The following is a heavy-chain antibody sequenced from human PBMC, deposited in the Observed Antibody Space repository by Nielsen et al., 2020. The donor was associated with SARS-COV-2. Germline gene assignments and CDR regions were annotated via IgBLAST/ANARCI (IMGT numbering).Heavy chain of an antibody. V-gene: IGHV4-34*01. J-gene: IGHJ6*02. CDR3: AREKGYYDSLFYYGLDV. CDR2: IDHSGST. D-gene: IGHD3-22*01. Sequence: SETLSLTCAVSGGSFSNSLWSWIRQTPGKGLEWIGEIDHSGSTDYNPTLKSRVTISVDRSQNHFSLNVTSVTAADTAVYFCAREKGYYDSLFYYGLDVWGQGTTVTVSS. CDR1: GGSFSNSL.